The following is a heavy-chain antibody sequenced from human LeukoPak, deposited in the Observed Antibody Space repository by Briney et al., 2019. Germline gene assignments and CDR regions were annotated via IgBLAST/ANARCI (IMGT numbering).Heavy chain of an antibody. J-gene: IGHJ5*02. V-gene: IGHV4-38-2*02. CDR2: IYHSGST. CDR3: ARVVVGALPLSNWFDP. D-gene: IGHD1-26*01. CDR1: GYSISSGYY. Sequence: PSETLSLTCTVSGYSISSGYYWGWIRPPPGKGLEWIGSIYHSGSTYYNPSLKSRVTISVDTSKNQFSLKLSSVTAADTAVYYWARVVVGALPLSNWFDPWGQGTLVTVSS.